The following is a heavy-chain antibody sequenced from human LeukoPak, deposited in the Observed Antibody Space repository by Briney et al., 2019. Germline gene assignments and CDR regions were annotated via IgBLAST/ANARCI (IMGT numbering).Heavy chain of an antibody. D-gene: IGHD2-15*01. J-gene: IGHJ5*02. CDR2: INHSGST. Sequence: SETLSLTCAVYGGSFSGYYWSWIRQPPGKGLEWIGEINHSGSTNYNPSLKSRVTISVDTSKNQFSLKLSSVTAADPAVYYCARGGIVVVDRWFDPWGQGTLVTVSS. V-gene: IGHV4-34*01. CDR3: ARGGIVVVDRWFDP. CDR1: GGSFSGYY.